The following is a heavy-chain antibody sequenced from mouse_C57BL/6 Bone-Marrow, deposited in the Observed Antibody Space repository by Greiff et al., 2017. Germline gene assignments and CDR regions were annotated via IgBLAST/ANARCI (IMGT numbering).Heavy chain of an antibody. CDR1: GYAFSSSW. D-gene: IGHD2-4*01. CDR3: ARWDYDYGPFAD. J-gene: IGHJ3*01. V-gene: IGHV1-82*01. Sequence: QVQLQQSGPELVKPGASVKISCKASGYAFSSSWMNWVKQRPGKGLEWIGRIYPGDGDPNYNGKFKGKATLTADTSSSTAYMQLSSLTSEDSAVYFWARWDYDYGPFADWGQGTLVTVSA. CDR2: IYPGDGDP.